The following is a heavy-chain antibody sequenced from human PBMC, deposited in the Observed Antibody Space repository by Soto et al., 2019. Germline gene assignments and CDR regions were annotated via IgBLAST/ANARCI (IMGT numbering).Heavy chain of an antibody. V-gene: IGHV3-11*06. Sequence: WGSLRLSCAASGFIVSDYYKSWIRQAPGKGLEWIAYISSSGTYINYADSVKGRFTISRDNAENTVYLQMNSLRIDDTAVYFCATASGSYSLEFFQDWGQGTLVTVSS. CDR1: GFIVSDYY. J-gene: IGHJ1*01. D-gene: IGHD1-26*01. CDR2: ISSSGTYI. CDR3: ATASGSYSLEFFQD.